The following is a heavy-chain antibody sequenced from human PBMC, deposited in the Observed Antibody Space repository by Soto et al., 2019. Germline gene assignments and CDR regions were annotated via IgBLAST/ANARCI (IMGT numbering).Heavy chain of an antibody. J-gene: IGHJ3*02. CDR1: RFTFRTYG. CDR3: ARGTPYGSGRPYAFDI. V-gene: IGHV3-33*01. Sequence: QVQLVESGGGVVQPERSLRLSCAASRFTFRTYGMHWVRQTPGKGLEWVAVIWYDGSNKDCADSVKGRFTIFRDNSKNTLYLQMNSLRAEDTAVYYCARGTPYGSGRPYAFDIWGQGTMVTVSS. CDR2: IWYDGSNK. D-gene: IGHD3-10*01.